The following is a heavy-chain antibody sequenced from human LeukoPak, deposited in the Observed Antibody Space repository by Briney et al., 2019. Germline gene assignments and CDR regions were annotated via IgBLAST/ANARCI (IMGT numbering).Heavy chain of an antibody. CDR2: ISHDGSNK. D-gene: IGHD3-22*01. J-gene: IGHJ4*02. CDR3: AKDRPRTRYYDSSGSPDY. CDR1: GFTSSSYG. V-gene: IGHV3-30*18. Sequence: PGGSLRLSCAASGFTSSSYGMHWVRQAPGKGLEWVGVISHDGSNKYYADSVKGRFTISRDNSKNTLYLQMNSLRAEDTAVYYCAKDRPRTRYYDSSGSPDYWGQGTLVTVSS.